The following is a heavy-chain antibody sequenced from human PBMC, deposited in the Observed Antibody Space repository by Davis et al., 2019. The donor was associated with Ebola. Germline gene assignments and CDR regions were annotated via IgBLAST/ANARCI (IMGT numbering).Heavy chain of an antibody. V-gene: IGHV3-30*18. Sequence: PGGSLRLSCAASGFTFSSYGMHWVRQAPGKGLEWVAVISYDGSNKYYADSVKGRFTISRDNSKNTLYLQMNSLRAEDTAVYYCAKDWVDDYGSGTPPDYWGQGTLVTVSS. CDR3: AKDWVDDYGSGTPPDY. CDR2: ISYDGSNK. CDR1: GFTFSSYG. D-gene: IGHD3-10*01. J-gene: IGHJ4*02.